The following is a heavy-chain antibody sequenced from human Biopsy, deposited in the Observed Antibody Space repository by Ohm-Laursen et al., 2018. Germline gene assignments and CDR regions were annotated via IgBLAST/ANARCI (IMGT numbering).Heavy chain of an antibody. J-gene: IGHJ6*02. CDR1: GGASTNYA. V-gene: IGHV1-69*13. D-gene: IGHD6-19*01. Sequence: SVKVSCKASGGASTNYAINWVRQAPGHGLEWIGGIITVSEAAGYAERFQGRVTITADVTTTTAYMDLSGLRSEDTAVYYCVAYPSSGFFENNDDFAMDVWGQGTTVIVSS. CDR3: VAYPSSGFFENNDDFAMDV. CDR2: IITVSEAA.